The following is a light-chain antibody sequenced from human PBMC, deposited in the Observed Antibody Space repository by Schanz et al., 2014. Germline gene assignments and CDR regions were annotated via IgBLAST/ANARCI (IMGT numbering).Light chain of an antibody. J-gene: IGKJ4*01. Sequence: DIQMTQSPSSVSASVGDRVTITCRASQNINAWLAWYQQKPGKAPNLLIYAATNLPSEVPSMFSARGSGTEFTLTISSLQPDDCATYYCQQYSSDPLTFCGGTKVQIK. V-gene: IGKV1D-16*01. CDR1: QNINAW. CDR3: QQYSSDPLT. CDR2: AAT.